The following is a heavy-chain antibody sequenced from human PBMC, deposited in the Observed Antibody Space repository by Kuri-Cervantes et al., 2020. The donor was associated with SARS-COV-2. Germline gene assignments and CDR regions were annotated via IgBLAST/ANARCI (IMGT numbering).Heavy chain of an antibody. CDR1: GYTFTSYY. D-gene: IGHD4-17*01. CDR2: INPSGGST. J-gene: IGHJ6*02. CDR3: ARDLTTVTTAGGGYYYYGMDV. Sequence: ASVKVSCKATGYTFTSYYMHWVRQAPGQGLEWMGIINPSGGSTSYAQKFQGRVTMTRDTSTSTVYMELSSLRSEDTAVYYCARDLTTVTTAGGGYYYYGMDVWGQGTLVTVSS. V-gene: IGHV1-46*01.